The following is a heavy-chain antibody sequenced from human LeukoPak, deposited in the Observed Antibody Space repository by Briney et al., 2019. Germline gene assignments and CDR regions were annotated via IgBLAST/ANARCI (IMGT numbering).Heavy chain of an antibody. D-gene: IGHD3-22*01. CDR3: ARERSPYYYDSSGYYRALAY. Sequence: SETLSLTCAVYGGSLSGYYWSWIRQPPGKGLEWIGEINHSGSTNYNPSLKSRVTISVDTSKNQFSLKLSSVTAADTAVYYCARERSPYYYDSSGYYRALAYWGQGTLVTASS. V-gene: IGHV4-34*01. CDR2: INHSGST. J-gene: IGHJ4*02. CDR1: GGSLSGYY.